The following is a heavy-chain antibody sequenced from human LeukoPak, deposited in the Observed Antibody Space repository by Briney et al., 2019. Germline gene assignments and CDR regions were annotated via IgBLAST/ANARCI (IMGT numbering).Heavy chain of an antibody. V-gene: IGHV3-30*02. CDR3: ATLYDFDY. Sequence: GGSLGLSCAASGFTFSSYWMSWVRQAPGKGLEWVAFIRYDGSNKYYADSVKGRFTISRDNSKNTLYLQMNSLRAEDTAVYYCATLYDFDYWGQGTLLTVSS. J-gene: IGHJ4*02. CDR2: IRYDGSNK. D-gene: IGHD5/OR15-5a*01. CDR1: GFTFSSYW.